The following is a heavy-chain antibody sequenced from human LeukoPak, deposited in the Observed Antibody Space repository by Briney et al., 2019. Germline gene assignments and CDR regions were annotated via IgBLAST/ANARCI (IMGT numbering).Heavy chain of an antibody. D-gene: IGHD6-13*01. CDR3: AREARPYSSSWYGRGWFDP. V-gene: IGHV3-53*01. Sequence: GGSLRLSCAASGLTVSSNSMSWVRQAPGKGLEWVSFIYSGGSTYYADSVKGRFTISRDNSKNTLYLQMNSLRAEDTAVYYCAREARPYSSSWYGRGWFDPRGQGTLVTVSS. J-gene: IGHJ5*02. CDR1: GLTVSSNS. CDR2: IYSGGST.